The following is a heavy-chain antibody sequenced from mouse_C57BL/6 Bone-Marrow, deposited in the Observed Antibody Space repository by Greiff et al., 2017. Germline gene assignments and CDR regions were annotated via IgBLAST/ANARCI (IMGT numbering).Heavy chain of an antibody. CDR1: GYAFSSSW. CDR2: IYPGDGDT. Sequence: QVQLQQSGPELVKPGASVKISCKASGYAFSSSWMNWVKQRPGKGLEWIGRIYPGDGDTNYNGKFKGKATLTADKASSTAYMQLSRLTSEDSAVYFCARPKYYGSSLDYWGQGTTLTVSS. V-gene: IGHV1-82*01. D-gene: IGHD1-1*01. CDR3: ARPKYYGSSLDY. J-gene: IGHJ2*01.